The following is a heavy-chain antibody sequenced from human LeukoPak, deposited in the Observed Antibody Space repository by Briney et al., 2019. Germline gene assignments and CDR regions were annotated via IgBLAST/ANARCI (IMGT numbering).Heavy chain of an antibody. CDR1: GGSISSNC. Sequence: SETLSLTCTVSGGSISSNCWTWIRQPAGEGLEWIGRIYSSGSTNYNPSLKSRVTMSVDTSKSQFSLKLSSVTAADTAVYYCARGSYSGSSTGAFDIWGLGTMVTVSS. CDR2: IYSSGST. J-gene: IGHJ3*02. CDR3: ARGSYSGSSTGAFDI. D-gene: IGHD1-26*01. V-gene: IGHV4-4*07.